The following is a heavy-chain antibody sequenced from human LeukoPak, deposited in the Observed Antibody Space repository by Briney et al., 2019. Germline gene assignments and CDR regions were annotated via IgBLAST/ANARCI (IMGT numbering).Heavy chain of an antibody. CDR3: ASRGHGNDFDY. Sequence: ASVKVSCKASGYTFTGYYMHWVRQAPGQGLEWMGWISAYNGNTNYAQKLQGRVTMTTDTSTSTAYMELRSLRSDDTAVYYCASRGHGNDFDYWGQGTLVTVSS. CDR2: ISAYNGNT. V-gene: IGHV1-18*04. CDR1: GYTFTGYY. J-gene: IGHJ4*02. D-gene: IGHD5-12*01.